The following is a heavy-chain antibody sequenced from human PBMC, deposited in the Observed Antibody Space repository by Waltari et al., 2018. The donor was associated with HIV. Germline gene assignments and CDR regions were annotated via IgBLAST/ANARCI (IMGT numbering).Heavy chain of an antibody. CDR3: ARSPSGPDGF. J-gene: IGHJ4*02. D-gene: IGHD6-19*01. V-gene: IGHV3-74*01. Sequence: EAQLVESGGGSVQPGGSLRLSCVASGFTFSNYWMHWVRQAPGKGLVCVARSNSDGTRTTCADSVQGRFTISRDNAKSTLYLQMNSLRAEDTAVYYCARSPSGPDGFWGQGTLVTVSS. CDR1: GFTFSNYW. CDR2: SNSDGTRT.